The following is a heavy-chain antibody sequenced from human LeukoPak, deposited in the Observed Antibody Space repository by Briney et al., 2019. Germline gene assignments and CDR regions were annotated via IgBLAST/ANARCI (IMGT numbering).Heavy chain of an antibody. V-gene: IGHV3-30*18. D-gene: IGHD6-19*01. CDR1: GFTFSSYG. Sequence: GGSLRLSCAASGFTFSSYGMHWVRQAPGKGLEWVAVISYDGSNKYYADSVKGRFTISRGNSKNTLYLQMNSLRAEDTAVYYCAKDRGYIAVRELDYWGQGTLVTVSS. CDR2: ISYDGSNK. J-gene: IGHJ4*02. CDR3: AKDRGYIAVRELDY.